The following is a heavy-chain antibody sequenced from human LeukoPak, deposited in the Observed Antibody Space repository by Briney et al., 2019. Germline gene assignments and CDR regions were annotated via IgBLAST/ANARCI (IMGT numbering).Heavy chain of an antibody. CDR3: ARGASGSYYAY. D-gene: IGHD1-26*01. CDR2: INSDGSST. J-gene: IGHJ4*02. Sequence: GGSLRLSCAASGFTFSSYWMSWVRQAPGKGLVWVSRINSDGSSTSYADSVKGRFTISRDNAKNTLYLQMNSLRAEDTAVYYCARGASGSYYAYWGQGTLVTVSS. V-gene: IGHV3-74*01. CDR1: GFTFSSYW.